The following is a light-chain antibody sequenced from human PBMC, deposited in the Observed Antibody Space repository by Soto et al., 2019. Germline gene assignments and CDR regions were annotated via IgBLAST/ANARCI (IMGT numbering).Light chain of an antibody. CDR3: QQYNAWPLT. CDR2: GTS. CDR1: QNVSNN. V-gene: IGKV3-15*01. Sequence: EIVMTQSPATLSVSPGDRATLCCRASQNVSNNLAWYQQKPGQAPSLLIYGTSTRATGFPARFSGSASGTDLTLTISSLQSEDFAVYYCQQYNAWPLTFGGGTKVDIK. J-gene: IGKJ4*01.